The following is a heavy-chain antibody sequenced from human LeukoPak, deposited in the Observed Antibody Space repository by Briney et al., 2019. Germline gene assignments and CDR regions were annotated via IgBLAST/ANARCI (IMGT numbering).Heavy chain of an antibody. Sequence: GGSLRLSCAASGFTFSSYAMHWVRQAPGKGPEWVAVISYDGSNKYYADSVKGRSTISRDNSKNTLYLQMNSLRAEDTAVYYCARDNIPQWELHWGQGTLVTVSS. CDR3: ARDNIPQWELH. CDR2: ISYDGSNK. J-gene: IGHJ4*02. CDR1: GFTFSSYA. D-gene: IGHD1-26*01. V-gene: IGHV3-30-3*01.